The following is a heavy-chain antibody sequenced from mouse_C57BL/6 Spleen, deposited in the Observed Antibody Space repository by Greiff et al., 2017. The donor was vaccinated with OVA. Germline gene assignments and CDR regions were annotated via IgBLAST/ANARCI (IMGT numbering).Heavy chain of an antibody. V-gene: IGHV1-15*01. J-gene: IGHJ3*01. CDR3: TRPGFAY. CDR2: IDPETGGT. Sequence: QVQLQQSGAELVRPGAPVTLSCKASGYTFTDYEMHWVKQTPVHGLEWIGAIDPETGGTAYNQKFKGKAILTADKSSSTAYMELRSLTSEDSAVYYCTRPGFAYWGQGTLVAVSA. CDR1: GYTFTDYE.